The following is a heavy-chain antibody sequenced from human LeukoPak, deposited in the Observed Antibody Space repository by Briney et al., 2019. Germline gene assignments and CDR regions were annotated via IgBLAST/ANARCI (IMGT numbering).Heavy chain of an antibody. D-gene: IGHD1-26*01. V-gene: IGHV4-34*01. CDR3: ARLGSFDP. J-gene: IGHJ5*02. Sequence: SETLSLTCAVYGGSFSGYYWSWIRQPPGKGLEWIGEINHSGSTNYNPSLKSRVTISVDTSKNQFSLKLSSVTAADTAVYYCARLGSFDPWGQGTLVTVSS. CDR2: INHSGST. CDR1: GGSFSGYY.